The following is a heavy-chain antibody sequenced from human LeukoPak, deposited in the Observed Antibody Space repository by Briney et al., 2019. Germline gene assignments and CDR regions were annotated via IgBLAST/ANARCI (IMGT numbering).Heavy chain of an antibody. Sequence: GGSLRLSCAASGFTFSSYGMNWVRQAPGKGLEWVSAISGGAASTYYADSVKGRFTISRDNAKNSLFLQMDSLRVEDTAVYYCASNSLTRAKGTDYWGQGTLVTVSS. V-gene: IGHV3-23*01. CDR3: ASNSLTRAKGTDY. D-gene: IGHD3-9*01. CDR2: ISGGAAST. CDR1: GFTFSSYG. J-gene: IGHJ4*02.